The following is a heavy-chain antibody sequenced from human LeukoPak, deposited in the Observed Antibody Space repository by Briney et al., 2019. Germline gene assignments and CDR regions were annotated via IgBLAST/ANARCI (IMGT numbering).Heavy chain of an antibody. Sequence: GGSLRLSCAASEFTFSTHSMNWVRQTPGKGLEWVSIISSSSDDIHYADSVKGRFTISRDNAKNSLYLQMNSLRADDTAIYYCARESRSVVTRYFQHWGQGTLVTVSS. CDR3: ARESRSVVTRYFQH. J-gene: IGHJ1*01. D-gene: IGHD4-23*01. CDR2: ISSSSDDI. CDR1: EFTFSTHS. V-gene: IGHV3-21*01.